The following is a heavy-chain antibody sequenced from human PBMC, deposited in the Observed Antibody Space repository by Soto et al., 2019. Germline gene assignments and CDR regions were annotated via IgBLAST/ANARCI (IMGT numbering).Heavy chain of an antibody. CDR2: ISGSGGST. J-gene: IGHJ6*02. CDR3: GITITMVRGVTTPLYYYYGMDV. V-gene: IGHV3-23*01. D-gene: IGHD3-10*01. Sequence: GGSLRLSCAASGFTFSSYAMSWVRQAPGKGLEWVSAISGSGGSTYYADSVKGRFTISRDNSKNTLYLQMNSLRAEDTAVYYCGITITMVRGVTTPLYYYYGMDVWGQGTTVPVSS. CDR1: GFTFSSYA.